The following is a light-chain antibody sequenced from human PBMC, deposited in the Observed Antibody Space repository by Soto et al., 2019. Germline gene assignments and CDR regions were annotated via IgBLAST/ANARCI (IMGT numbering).Light chain of an antibody. CDR2: DVS. Sequence: QSALTQLASVSGSPGQSITVSCTGTSSDVGDYNYVSWYQQHPGKAPKVMIYDVSKRPSGVSNRFSGSKSGNTASLTISGLQAEDEADYYCNSYTSSSTLPYVFGTGTKLTVL. CDR3: NSYTSSSTLPYV. J-gene: IGLJ1*01. CDR1: SSDVGDYNY. V-gene: IGLV2-14*01.